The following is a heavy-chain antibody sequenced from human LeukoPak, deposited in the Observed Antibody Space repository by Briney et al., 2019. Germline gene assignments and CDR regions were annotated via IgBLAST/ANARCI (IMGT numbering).Heavy chain of an antibody. Sequence: GASVKVSCKASGYTFTGYYIHWVRQAPGQGLKWMGWINPDSGGTHYAEKFEGRVTMTRDTSISTVYMDLSSLRSDDTAVYYCARGLGKYDIRSEDAFDIWGQGTMVTVSS. CDR1: GYTFTGYY. J-gene: IGHJ3*02. CDR2: INPDSGGT. V-gene: IGHV1-2*02. CDR3: ARGLGKYDIRSEDAFDI. D-gene: IGHD3-22*01.